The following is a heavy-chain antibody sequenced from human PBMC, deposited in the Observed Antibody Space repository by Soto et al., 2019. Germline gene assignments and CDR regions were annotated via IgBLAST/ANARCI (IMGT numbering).Heavy chain of an antibody. CDR1: GFTFSSYS. V-gene: IGHV3-21*01. CDR3: VWPGGFDP. CDR2: ISTTSAYI. J-gene: IGHJ5*02. Sequence: VGSLRLSCAASGFTFSSYSMNWVRQAPGKGLEWVSSISTTSAYIYYADSVKGRFTISRDNAKNSLYLHMNSLRVEDTAVYYCVWPGGFDPWGQGTLVTVSS.